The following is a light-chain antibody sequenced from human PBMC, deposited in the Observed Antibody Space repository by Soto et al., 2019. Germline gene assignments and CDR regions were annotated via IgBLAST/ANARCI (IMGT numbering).Light chain of an antibody. Sequence: EIVLTQSPATLSLSPGERATLSCRASQSVSSYLCWYQQKPGQAPRLLIYYASNSATGIPARFSGSGSGTDYTLTISSLEPEDFAVYYCQQRSKWPITFGQGTRLEIK. V-gene: IGKV3-11*01. CDR1: QSVSSY. J-gene: IGKJ5*01. CDR2: YAS. CDR3: QQRSKWPIT.